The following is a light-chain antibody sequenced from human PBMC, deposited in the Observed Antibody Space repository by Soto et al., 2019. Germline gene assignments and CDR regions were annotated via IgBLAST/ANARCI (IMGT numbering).Light chain of an antibody. CDR3: ETWDSSSGV. Sequence: QLVLTQSSSASASLGSSVKLTCTLSSGHSSYIIAWHQQQPGKAPRYLMKLEGSGSYNKGSGVPDRFSGSSSGADRYLTISNLQFEDEADYYCETWDSSSGVFGGGTKLTVL. J-gene: IGLJ3*02. CDR2: LEGSGSY. V-gene: IGLV4-60*02. CDR1: SGHSSYI.